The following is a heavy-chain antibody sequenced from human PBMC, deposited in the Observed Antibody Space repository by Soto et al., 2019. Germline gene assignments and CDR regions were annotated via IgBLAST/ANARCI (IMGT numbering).Heavy chain of an antibody. Sequence: EVQLLESGGGLVQPGGSLRLSCAASGSTFSSYAMSWVRQAPGKGLEWVSAISGSGGSTDYADSVKGRFTISRDNSKNTLYLQMNSLRAEDTAVYYCAKDQRTRRGQWLDPYYFDYWGQGTLVTVSS. CDR1: GSTFSSYA. CDR2: ISGSGGST. J-gene: IGHJ4*02. V-gene: IGHV3-23*01. CDR3: AKDQRTRRGQWLDPYYFDY. D-gene: IGHD6-19*01.